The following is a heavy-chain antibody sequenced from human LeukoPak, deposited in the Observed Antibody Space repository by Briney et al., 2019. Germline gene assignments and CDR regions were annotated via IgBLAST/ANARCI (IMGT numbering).Heavy chain of an antibody. Sequence: MSSETLFLTCTVSGGSISSYYWSWIRQPPGKGLEWIGYIYYSGSTNYNPSLKSRVTISVDTSKNQFSLKLSSVTAADTAVYYCARYYGSGSYHYYGMDVWGQGTTVTVSS. V-gene: IGHV4-59*01. D-gene: IGHD3-10*01. CDR2: IYYSGST. CDR3: ARYYGSGSYHYYGMDV. J-gene: IGHJ6*02. CDR1: GGSISSYY.